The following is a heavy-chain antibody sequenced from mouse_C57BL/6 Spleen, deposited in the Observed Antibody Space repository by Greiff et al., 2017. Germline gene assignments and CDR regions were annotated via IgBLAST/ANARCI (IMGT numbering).Heavy chain of an antibody. J-gene: IGHJ2*01. Sequence: EVQLVESGGGLVQPGGSLSLSCAASGFTFTDYYMSWVRQPPGKALEWLGFIRNKANGYTTEYSASVKGRFTISRDNSQSILYLQMNALRAEDSATYYCARYSPPTDGYYFDYWGQGTTLTVSS. CDR3: ARYSPPTDGYYFDY. CDR1: GFTFTDYY. D-gene: IGHD2-3*01. V-gene: IGHV7-3*01. CDR2: IRNKANGYTT.